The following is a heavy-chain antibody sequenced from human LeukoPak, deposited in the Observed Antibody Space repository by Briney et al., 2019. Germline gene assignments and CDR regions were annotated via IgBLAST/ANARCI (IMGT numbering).Heavy chain of an antibody. V-gene: IGHV4-34*01. CDR3: ATQLMVRGVISDY. CDR2: INHSGST. CDR1: GGSFSGYY. D-gene: IGHD3-10*01. J-gene: IGHJ4*02. Sequence: PSETLSLTCAVYGGSFSGYYWSWIRQPPGKGLEWIGEINHSGSTNYNPSLKIRVTISVDTSKNQFSLKLSSVPAADTAVYYCATQLMVRGVISDYWGQGTLVTVSS.